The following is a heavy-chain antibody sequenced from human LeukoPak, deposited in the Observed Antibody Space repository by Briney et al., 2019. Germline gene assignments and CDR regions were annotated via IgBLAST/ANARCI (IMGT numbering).Heavy chain of an antibody. D-gene: IGHD3-22*01. CDR1: GGTFSSYA. J-gene: IGHJ4*02. CDR3: ATLEYYYDSSGSRIEIDY. V-gene: IGHV1-69*05. CDR2: IIPIFGTA. Sequence: SVKVSCKASGGTFSSYAISWVRQAPGQGLEWMGRIIPIFGTANYAQKFQGRVTITTDESTSTAYMELSSLRSEDTAVYYCATLEYYYDSSGSRIEIDYWGQGTLVTVSS.